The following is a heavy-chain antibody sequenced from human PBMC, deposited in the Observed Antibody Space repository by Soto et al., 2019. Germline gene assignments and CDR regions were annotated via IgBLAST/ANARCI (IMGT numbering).Heavy chain of an antibody. V-gene: IGHV3-23*01. D-gene: IGHD2-15*01. J-gene: IGHJ1*01. CDR2: ISGSGGST. CDR3: AKGNVVVVAATVSYLQH. CDR1: GFTFSSYA. Sequence: EVQLLESGGGLVQPGGSLRLSCAASGFTFSSYAMSWVRQAPGKGLEWVSAISGSGGSTYYADSVKGRFTISRDNSKNPLYLQMHSLRAEDTAVYYCAKGNVVVVAATVSYLQHWGQRTLLTVSS.